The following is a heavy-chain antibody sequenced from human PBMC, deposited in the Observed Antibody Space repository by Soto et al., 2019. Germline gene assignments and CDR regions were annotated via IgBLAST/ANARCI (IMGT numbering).Heavy chain of an antibody. CDR2: INPTGGST. D-gene: IGHD6-6*01. Sequence: GASVKVSCKASGYTFTNYYMHWVRRAPGQGLEWMGMINPTGGSTTYAQKFQGRVSMTRDTSTNTVYMELSGLRSEDPAVYYCAPAYTTSCTGTWGQGTLVTVSS. J-gene: IGHJ5*02. CDR1: GYTFTNYY. CDR3: APAYTTSCTGT. V-gene: IGHV1-46*01.